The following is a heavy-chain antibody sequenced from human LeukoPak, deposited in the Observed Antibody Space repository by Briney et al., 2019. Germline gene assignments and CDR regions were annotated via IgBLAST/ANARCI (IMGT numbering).Heavy chain of an antibody. V-gene: IGHV1-69*05. CDR2: LIPVFHTP. CDR3: ARVGSGTYIDNFYMDV. CDR1: GGTFSSYI. D-gene: IGHD1-1*01. J-gene: IGHJ6*03. Sequence: SVKVSCKASGGTFSSYIISWVRRAPGQGLEWMGRLIPVFHTPKYAQKFQGRVTITTDASTNTAYMELSSLRSEDTAVYYCARVGSGTYIDNFYMDVWGKGTTVIVSS.